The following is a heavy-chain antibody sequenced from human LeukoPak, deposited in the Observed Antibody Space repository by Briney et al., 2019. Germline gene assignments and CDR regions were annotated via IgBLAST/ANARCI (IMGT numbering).Heavy chain of an antibody. D-gene: IGHD1-14*01. J-gene: IGHJ3*02. CDR3: ARHTGDDAFDI. Sequence: SETLSLTCTVSGGSVSTYYWNWIRQPPGKGLEWIGYVYYSGSTKYSPSLGGRVTISLDTSKNQFSLNLRSVTAADTALYYCARHTGDDAFDIWGQGTMVTVSS. CDR1: GGSVSTYY. V-gene: IGHV4-59*08. CDR2: VYYSGST.